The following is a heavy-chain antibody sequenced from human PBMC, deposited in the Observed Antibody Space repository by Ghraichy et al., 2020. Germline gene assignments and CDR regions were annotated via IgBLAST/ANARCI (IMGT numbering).Heavy chain of an antibody. Sequence: GGSLRLSCAASGFTFSSYWMSWVRQPPGKGLEWVANIIPDGREKYYVDSVKGRFTISRDNAKKSLYLQMNSLRAEDTAVYYCARGDYYDRSGYYIDAFDIGGQGTMVPSLQ. J-gene: IGHJ3*02. V-gene: IGHV3-7*01. CDR3: ARGDYYDRSGYYIDAFDI. CDR1: GFTFSSYW. CDR2: IIPDGREK. D-gene: IGHD3-22*01.